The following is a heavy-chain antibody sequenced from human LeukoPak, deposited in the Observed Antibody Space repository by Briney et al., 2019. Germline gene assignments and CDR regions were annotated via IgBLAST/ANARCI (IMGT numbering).Heavy chain of an antibody. Sequence: ASVKVSCKASGYTFSSYAMNWVRQAPGQGLEWMGWINTNTGNPTYAQGFTGRFVFSLDTSVSTAYLQISSLQAEDTAVYYCARSNNDGDYLGIGFDYWGQGTLVTVSS. J-gene: IGHJ4*02. CDR1: GYTFSSYA. CDR3: ARSNNDGDYLGIGFDY. D-gene: IGHD4-17*01. CDR2: INTNTGNP. V-gene: IGHV7-4-1*02.